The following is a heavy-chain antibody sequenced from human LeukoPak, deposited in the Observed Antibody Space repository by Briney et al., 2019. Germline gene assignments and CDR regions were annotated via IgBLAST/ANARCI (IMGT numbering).Heavy chain of an antibody. CDR3: ARGKEPVAGSLSHFDY. CDR2: ISSRSSYI. CDR1: GFTFSSYS. J-gene: IGHJ4*02. Sequence: GGSLRLSCAASGFTFSSYSMNWVRQAPGKGLEWVSSISSRSSYIDYADPLKGRFTISRDNAKNSLYLQMNSLRAEDTAVYYCARGKEPVAGSLSHFDYWGQGTLVTVSS. D-gene: IGHD6-19*01. V-gene: IGHV3-21*01.